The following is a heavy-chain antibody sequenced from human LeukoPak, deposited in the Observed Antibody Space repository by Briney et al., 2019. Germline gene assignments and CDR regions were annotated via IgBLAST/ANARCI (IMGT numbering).Heavy chain of an antibody. D-gene: IGHD3-16*02. V-gene: IGHV4-30-4*01. CDR1: GGPISSGDYY. J-gene: IGHJ6*02. Sequence: PSETLSLTCTVSGGPISSGDYYWSWIRQPPGKGLEWIGYIYYSGSTYYNPSLKSRVTISVDTSKNQFSLKLSSVTAADTAVYYCARSPRRAFGGVIVYGMDVWGQGTTVTVSS. CDR2: IYYSGST. CDR3: ARSPRRAFGGVIVYGMDV.